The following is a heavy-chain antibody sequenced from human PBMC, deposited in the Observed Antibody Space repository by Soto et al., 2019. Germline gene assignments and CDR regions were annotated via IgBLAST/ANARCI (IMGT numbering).Heavy chain of an antibody. Sequence: QAQLVQSGAEVKKPGSSVKVSCKASGGTFNRETFSWVRQAPGQGLQWMGRIIPVLDLADYAQKFEGRVTITADTSTTTVYLALSGLVSDDPAVYYCARGGKLGGDLDVWGKGTPVIVSS. CDR3: ARGGKLGGDLDV. CDR2: IIPVLDLA. V-gene: IGHV1-69*02. D-gene: IGHD3-10*01. J-gene: IGHJ6*04. CDR1: GGTFNRET.